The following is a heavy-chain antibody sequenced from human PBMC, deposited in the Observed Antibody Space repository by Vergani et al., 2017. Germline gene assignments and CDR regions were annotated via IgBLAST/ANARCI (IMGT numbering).Heavy chain of an antibody. CDR2: INPSGGST. CDR3: AGDAPEVPAAPRAYFDL. V-gene: IGHV1-46*01. CDR1: GYPFTSYY. D-gene: IGHD2-2*01. Sequence: QVQLVQSGAEVKKPGASVKVSCKASGYPFTSYYMHWVRQAPGQGLEWMGIINPSGGSTSYAQKFQGRVTMTRDTSTSTVYMELSSLRSEDTAVYYCAGDAPEVPAAPRAYFDLWGRGTLVTVSS. J-gene: IGHJ2*01.